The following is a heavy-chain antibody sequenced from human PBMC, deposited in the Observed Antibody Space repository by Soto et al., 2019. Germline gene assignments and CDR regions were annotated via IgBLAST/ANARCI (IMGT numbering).Heavy chain of an antibody. CDR3: ARDWLRCGSGYSDY. J-gene: IGHJ4*02. D-gene: IGHD3-22*01. CDR1: GFTFSAYW. Sequence: GGSPRLYCAACGFTFSAYWMSWVRQAHGKGMEWVANIKQDGREKYYVDSVKGRFTISRDNAKNSLYLQMDSLRAEVMAVYYSARDWLRCGSGYSDYWGQGTLVTVSS. CDR2: IKQDGREK. V-gene: IGHV3-7*01.